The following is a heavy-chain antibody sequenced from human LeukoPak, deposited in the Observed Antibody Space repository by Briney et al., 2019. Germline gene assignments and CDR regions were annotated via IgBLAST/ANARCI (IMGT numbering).Heavy chain of an antibody. CDR1: GFTFSSYG. CDR3: AKATYSGSFPYFDY. Sequence: GGSLRLSCAASGFTFSSYGMSWVRQAPGKGLEWVSSLNSNGGGTYYSDSAKGRFTISRDNSKNTLYLQMNSLRGDDTAVYYCAKATYSGSFPYFDYWGQGTLVTVSS. J-gene: IGHJ4*02. V-gene: IGHV3-23*01. D-gene: IGHD1-26*01. CDR2: LNSNGGGT.